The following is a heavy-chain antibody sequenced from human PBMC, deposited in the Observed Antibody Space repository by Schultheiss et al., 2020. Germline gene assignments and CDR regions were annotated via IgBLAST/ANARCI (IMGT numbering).Heavy chain of an antibody. CDR2: ISAYNGNT. CDR3: ARDTLVTSIAARHGGYYGMDV. CDR1: GYTFTSYA. V-gene: IGHV1-18*01. Sequence: AAVKVSCKASGYTFTSYAMHWVRQAPGQGLEWMGRISAYNGNTNYAQKLQGRVTMTTDTSTSTAYMELRSLRSDDTAVYYCARDTLVTSIAARHGGYYGMDVWGPGTTVTVSS. D-gene: IGHD6-6*01. J-gene: IGHJ6*02.